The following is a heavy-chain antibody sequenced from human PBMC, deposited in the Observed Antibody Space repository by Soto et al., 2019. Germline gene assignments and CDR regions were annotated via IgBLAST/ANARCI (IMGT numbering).Heavy chain of an antibody. Sequence: QVQLVQSGAEVKKPGSSVKVSCKASGGTFSSYAISWVRQAPGQGLEWMGGIIPIFGTANYAQKFQGRVTITADESTSTAYSELSSLRSEDTAVYYCARDIYCSGGSCYSTLYYYYGMDVWGQGTTVTVSS. CDR2: IIPIFGTA. J-gene: IGHJ6*02. CDR3: ARDIYCSGGSCYSTLYYYYGMDV. CDR1: GGTFSSYA. V-gene: IGHV1-69*01. D-gene: IGHD2-15*01.